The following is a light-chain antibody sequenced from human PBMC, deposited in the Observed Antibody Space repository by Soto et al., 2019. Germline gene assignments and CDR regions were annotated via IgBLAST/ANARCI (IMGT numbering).Light chain of an antibody. CDR3: HQYTTPPPT. Sequence: DIQMTQSPSSLSASVGDRITITCQASQDISDSLNWYQQKPGRAPNLLIYDASNLETGVPSRFSGSGSGTDFTFTITGLQPEDIATYYCHQYTTPPPTFGGGTKVDIK. J-gene: IGKJ4*01. CDR2: DAS. CDR1: QDISDS. V-gene: IGKV1-33*01.